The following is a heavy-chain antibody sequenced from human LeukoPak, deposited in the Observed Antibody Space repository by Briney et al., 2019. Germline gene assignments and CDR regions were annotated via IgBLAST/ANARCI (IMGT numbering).Heavy chain of an antibody. CDR2: IKQDGSEK. Sequence: GGSLSLSCAASGFTFSTYWMSGAGQAPGKGVEWVANIKQDGSEKCYEDSGKGRFTISRDNAKNSLCLQMNSLRAEDTAVYYCARGLTGYYYGENWFDPWLQGTLVTVSS. D-gene: IGHD3-10*01. V-gene: IGHV3-7*01. CDR1: GFTFSTYW. J-gene: IGHJ5*02. CDR3: ARGLTGYYYGENWFDP.